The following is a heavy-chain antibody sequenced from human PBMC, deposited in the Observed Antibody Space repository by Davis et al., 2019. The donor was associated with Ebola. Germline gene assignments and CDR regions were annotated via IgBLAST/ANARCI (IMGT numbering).Heavy chain of an antibody. D-gene: IGHD3-10*01. V-gene: IGHV3-30*18. CDR1: GFTFSAYW. CDR2: ISYDAFNK. Sequence: PGGSLRLSCDASGFTFSAYWMSWVRQAPGKGLEWVAFISYDAFNKYYADSVKGRFTVSRDNSNNTLYLHLNSLRSEDTAVYYCAKEGLEYYYGSGSYSDYWGQGTLVTVSS. J-gene: IGHJ4*02. CDR3: AKEGLEYYYGSGSYSDY.